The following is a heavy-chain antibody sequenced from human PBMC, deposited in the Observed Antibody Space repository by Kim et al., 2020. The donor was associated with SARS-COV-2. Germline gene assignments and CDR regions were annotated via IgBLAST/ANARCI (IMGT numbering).Heavy chain of an antibody. V-gene: IGHV3-23*01. Sequence: RTKNPNPVKGRLIISRDNSKNTLYLEINRLRVEDTAVYYCAKGSSNLDYWGQGTLVTVSS. CDR2: RT. CDR3: AKGSSNLDY. D-gene: IGHD6-13*01. J-gene: IGHJ4*02.